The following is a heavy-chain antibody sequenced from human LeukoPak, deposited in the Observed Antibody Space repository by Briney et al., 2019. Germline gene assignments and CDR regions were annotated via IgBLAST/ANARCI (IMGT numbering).Heavy chain of an antibody. CDR3: ARDRSPYYYDSSGYDAFDI. CDR2: INPNSGGT. Sequence: ASVKVSCKASGYTFTGYYMHWVRQAPGQGLEWMRWINPNSGGTNYAQKFQGRVTMTRDTSISTAYMELSRLRSDDTAVYYCARDRSPYYYDSSGYDAFDIWSQGTMVTVSS. D-gene: IGHD3-22*01. V-gene: IGHV1-2*02. J-gene: IGHJ3*02. CDR1: GYTFTGYY.